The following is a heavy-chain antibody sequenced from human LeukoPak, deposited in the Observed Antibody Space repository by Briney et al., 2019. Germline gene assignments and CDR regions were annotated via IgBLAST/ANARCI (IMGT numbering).Heavy chain of an antibody. D-gene: IGHD3-16*02. CDR3: AKGTYYDYVWGSYRYNY. CDR1: GFTFSSYA. V-gene: IGHV3-23*01. CDR2: ISGSGGST. J-gene: IGHJ4*02. Sequence: GGSLRLSCAASGFTFSSYAMSWVRQAPGKGLEWVSAISGSGGSTYYADSVKGRFTISRDNSKNTLYLQMNSLRVEDTAVYYCAKGTYYDYVWGSYRYNYWGQGTLVTVSS.